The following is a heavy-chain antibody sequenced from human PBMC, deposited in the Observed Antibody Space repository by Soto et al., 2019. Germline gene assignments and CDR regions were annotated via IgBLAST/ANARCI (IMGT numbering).Heavy chain of an antibody. Sequence: SVKVSCKASGGTFSSYAISWVRRAPGQGLEWMGGIIPIFGTANYAQKFQGRVTITADKSTSTAYMELSSLRSEDTAVYYCARDGAAAGNDYWGQGTLVTVSS. CDR3: ARDGAAAGNDY. J-gene: IGHJ4*02. V-gene: IGHV1-69*06. CDR1: GGTFSSYA. CDR2: IIPIFGTA. D-gene: IGHD6-13*01.